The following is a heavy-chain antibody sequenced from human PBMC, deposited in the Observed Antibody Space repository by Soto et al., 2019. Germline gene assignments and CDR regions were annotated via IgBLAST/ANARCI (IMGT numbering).Heavy chain of an antibody. CDR2: ISGSGDKT. CDR3: ASSDWFDP. J-gene: IGHJ5*02. CDR1: GFTFITYA. Sequence: GGSLRLSCAASGFTFITYAMSWVRQAPGKGLEWVSSISGSGDKTFYADSVKGRFTISRDNAKNTLYLQMNSLRAEDTAVYYCASSDWFDPWGQGTLVTVSS. V-gene: IGHV3-23*01.